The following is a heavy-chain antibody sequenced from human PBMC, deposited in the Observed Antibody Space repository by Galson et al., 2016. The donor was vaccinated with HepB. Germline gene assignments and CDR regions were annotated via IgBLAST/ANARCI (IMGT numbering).Heavy chain of an antibody. Sequence: SLRLSCAATGFSLSVSAVHWVRQASGKGLEWVSRIGTDGRSNYADSVKGRFTISRDNSKNTLYLQMNSLRAEGTAIYYCARDRDARPYDYWGQGTLVTVTS. CDR1: GFSLSVSA. CDR2: IGTDGRS. V-gene: IGHV3-74*01. CDR3: ARDRDARPYDY. D-gene: IGHD5-24*01. J-gene: IGHJ4*02.